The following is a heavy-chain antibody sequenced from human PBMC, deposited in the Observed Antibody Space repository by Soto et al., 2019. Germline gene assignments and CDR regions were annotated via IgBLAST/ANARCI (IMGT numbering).Heavy chain of an antibody. V-gene: IGHV1-46*02. D-gene: IGHD2-21*02. CDR1: GYTLNTYY. CDR3: ARGGHIAAVTARFDY. CDR2: IHPSGGGS. J-gene: IGHJ4*02. Sequence: QVQLVQSGAEVKKPGASVKVSCKPSGYTLNTYYLHWVRQAPGQGLEWMGIIHPSGGGSTYAQKFLSRVSMTRDTSTSTVFMELSSLRSADTDVYYCARGGHIAAVTARFDYWGQGTLVTVSS.